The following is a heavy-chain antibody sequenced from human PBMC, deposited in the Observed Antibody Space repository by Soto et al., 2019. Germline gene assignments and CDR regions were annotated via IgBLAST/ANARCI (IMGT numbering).Heavy chain of an antibody. CDR1: GYTLTELS. CDR2: FDPEDGET. CDR3: GTSGSYAYDAFDI. V-gene: IGHV1-24*01. D-gene: IGHD1-26*01. Sequence: ASVKVSCKVSGYTLTELSMHWVRQAPGKGLEWMGGFDPEDGETIYAQKFQGRVTMTEDTSTGTAYMELSSLRSEDTAVYYCGTSGSYAYDAFDIWGQGTMVTVSS. J-gene: IGHJ3*02.